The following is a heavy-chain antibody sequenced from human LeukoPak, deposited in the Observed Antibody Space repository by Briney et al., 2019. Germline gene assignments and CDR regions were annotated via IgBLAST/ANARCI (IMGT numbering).Heavy chain of an antibody. V-gene: IGHV1-18*01. Sequence: ASVKVSCKASGYTFSSYGISWVRQAPGQGLEWMGWISAYNGNTNYAQKYQGRVTMTTDTSTSTVYMELRSLRSDDTAVYYCARDLGGWFDPWGLGTLVTVSS. CDR1: GYTFSSYG. J-gene: IGHJ5*02. CDR2: ISAYNGNT. D-gene: IGHD3-10*01. CDR3: ARDLGGWFDP.